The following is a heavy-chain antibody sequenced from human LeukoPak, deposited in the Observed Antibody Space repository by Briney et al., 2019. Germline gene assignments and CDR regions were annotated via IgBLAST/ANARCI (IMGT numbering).Heavy chain of an antibody. D-gene: IGHD2-15*01. Sequence: SETLSLTCRISGASISSYYWSWIRKPPGQGLEWIGYIYNNESTNYNPSLKSRVFISGDTSKNQFSLKLSSVTAADTAVYYCAREGYSRYFDLWGRGTLVTVSS. J-gene: IGHJ2*01. CDR2: IYNNEST. CDR3: AREGYSRYFDL. V-gene: IGHV4-59*01. CDR1: GASISSYY.